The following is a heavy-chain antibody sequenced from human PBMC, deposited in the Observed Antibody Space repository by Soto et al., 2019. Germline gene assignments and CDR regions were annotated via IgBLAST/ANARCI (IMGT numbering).Heavy chain of an antibody. V-gene: IGHV1-46*03. CDR1: GYTFTTYY. CDR3: ARGPNTNTWYRLFNP. J-gene: IGHJ5*02. CDR2: INPSGGST. D-gene: IGHD6-13*01. Sequence: GASVKVSCKASGYTFTTYYIHWVRQAPGQGLEWMGIINPSGGSTTYAQKFQGRVTMTSDTSTSTVYMEVSSLRSEDTALYYCARGPNTNTWYRLFNPWGQGTLVTVSS.